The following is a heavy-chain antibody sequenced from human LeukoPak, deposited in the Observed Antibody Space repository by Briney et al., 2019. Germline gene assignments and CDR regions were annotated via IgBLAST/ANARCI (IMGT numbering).Heavy chain of an antibody. D-gene: IGHD6-19*01. CDR1: GFTFGSYS. J-gene: IGHJ4*02. Sequence: MTGGSLRLSCAASGFTFGSYSMNWVRQAPGKGLEWVSSISSSGYVYYADSVKGRFTISRDNAKNSLYLQMNSLRAEDTAVYYCARDPEAGLGIAVADRTGNWGQGTLVTVSS. CDR3: ARDPEAGLGIAVADRTGN. CDR2: ISSSGYV. V-gene: IGHV3-21*01.